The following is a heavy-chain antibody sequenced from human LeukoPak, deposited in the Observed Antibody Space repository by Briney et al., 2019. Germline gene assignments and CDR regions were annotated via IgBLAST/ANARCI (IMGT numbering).Heavy chain of an antibody. CDR2: IPGSGGAT. D-gene: IGHD2-2*01. V-gene: IGHV3-23*01. Sequence: GGSLRLSCEASGFTFSSYAIRWVRQAPGTGLEWVSSIPGSGGATYYADSVRGRFSISRDSSKNTVYLQMNSLRAEDTAVYYCARFGSASWTRYFDPWGQGTLVTVSS. J-gene: IGHJ5*02. CDR1: GFTFSSYA. CDR3: ARFGSASWTRYFDP.